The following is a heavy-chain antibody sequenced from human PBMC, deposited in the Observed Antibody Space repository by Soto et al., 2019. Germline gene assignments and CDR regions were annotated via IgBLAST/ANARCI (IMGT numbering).Heavy chain of an antibody. CDR2: ISYDGSNK. CDR3: ARTYDILTGLDY. D-gene: IGHD3-9*01. J-gene: IGHJ4*02. Sequence: GGSLRLSCAAPGFTFSRHAMHWVRPAPAKGLEWVAVISYDGSNKYYADSVKGRFTISRDNSKNTLYLQMNSLRAEDTAVYYCARTYDILTGLDYWGQGTLVTVSS. CDR1: GFTFSRHA. V-gene: IGHV3-30-3*01.